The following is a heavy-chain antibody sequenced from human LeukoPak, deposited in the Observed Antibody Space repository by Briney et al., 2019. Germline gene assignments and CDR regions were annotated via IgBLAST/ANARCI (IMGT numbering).Heavy chain of an antibody. D-gene: IGHD3-10*01. Sequence: GGSLRLSCVTSGFTFDDFGMHWVRQAPGKGLEWVSSISWNSGSIGYADSVKGRFTISRDNAKNSLYLQMNSLRVEDTALYYCAKAFYYASGNYDSWGQGTLVTVSS. CDR3: AKAFYYASGNYDS. J-gene: IGHJ4*02. V-gene: IGHV3-9*01. CDR1: GFTFDDFG. CDR2: ISWNSGSI.